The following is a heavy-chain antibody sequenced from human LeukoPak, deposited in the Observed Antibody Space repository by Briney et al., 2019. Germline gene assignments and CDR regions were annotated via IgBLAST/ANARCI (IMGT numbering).Heavy chain of an antibody. CDR2: IIPIFGTA. CDR3: ARERVVPAARGYYYYGMDV. D-gene: IGHD2-2*01. CDR1: GGTFSSYA. Sequence: GASVKVSCKASGGTFSSYAISWVRQAPGQGLEWMGGIIPIFGTANYAQKFQGRVTMTRDTSTSTVYMELSSLRSEDTAVYYCARERVVPAARGYYYYGMDVWGQGTTVTVSS. J-gene: IGHJ6*02. V-gene: IGHV1-69*05.